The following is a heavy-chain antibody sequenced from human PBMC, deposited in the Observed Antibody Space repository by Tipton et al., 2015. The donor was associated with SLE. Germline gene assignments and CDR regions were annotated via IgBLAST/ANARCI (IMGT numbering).Heavy chain of an antibody. CDR3: ARDLYSSSWKYYGMDV. CDR1: GGSINNHY. V-gene: IGHV4-59*11. Sequence: TLSLTCVVSGGSINNHYWSWVRQSPGKGLEWIGYISYSGSTNYNPSLKGRVSMSVDTSKNQCSLKLSSVTAADTAVYYCARDLYSSSWKYYGMDVWGQGTTVTVSS. J-gene: IGHJ6*02. CDR2: ISYSGST. D-gene: IGHD6-13*01.